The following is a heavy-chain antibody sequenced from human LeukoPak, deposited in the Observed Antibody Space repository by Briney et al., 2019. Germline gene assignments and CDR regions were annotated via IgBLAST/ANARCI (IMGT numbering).Heavy chain of an antibody. J-gene: IGHJ4*03. CDR3: ARGATISETGYFDF. Sequence: SETLSLTCAVYGGSFSRYYWSWIRQSPGKGLEWIAEIDQRGDTNYNPSVKTRVTISVDTSKNQFSLKVRSLSAADTAVYYCARGATISETGYFDFWGQGTLVTV. CDR2: IDQRGDT. D-gene: IGHD1-1*01. CDR1: GGSFSRYY. V-gene: IGHV4-34*01.